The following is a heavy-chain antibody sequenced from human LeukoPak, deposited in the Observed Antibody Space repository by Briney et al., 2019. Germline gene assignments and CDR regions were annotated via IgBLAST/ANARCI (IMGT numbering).Heavy chain of an antibody. D-gene: IGHD2-21*01. J-gene: IGHJ6*04. V-gene: IGHV4-61*02. CDR1: GGSISSGSYY. CDR2: IYTSGST. Sequence: ASETLSLTCTVSGGSISSGSYYWSWIRQPAGKGLEWIGRIYTSGSTNYNPSLKSRVTISVDTSKNQFSLKLSSVTAADTAVYYCASIPGALTVDVWGKGTTVTISS. CDR3: ASIPGALTVDV.